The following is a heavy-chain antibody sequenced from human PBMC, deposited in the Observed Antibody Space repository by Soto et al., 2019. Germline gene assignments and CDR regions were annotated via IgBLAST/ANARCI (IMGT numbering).Heavy chain of an antibody. CDR2: ISPGDSYT. Sequence: EVQLVQSGAEVRKPGESLKISCKGSGYIFDRFWIGWVRQMPGEGLEWMGIISPGDSYTKYSPSFQGQVTISADKSITTAYLRWSSLRASDTAIYYCARRGGHDLLPDYWGQGTLVTVSP. V-gene: IGHV5-51*03. CDR1: GYIFDRFW. D-gene: IGHD5-12*01. J-gene: IGHJ4*02. CDR3: ARRGGHDLLPDY.